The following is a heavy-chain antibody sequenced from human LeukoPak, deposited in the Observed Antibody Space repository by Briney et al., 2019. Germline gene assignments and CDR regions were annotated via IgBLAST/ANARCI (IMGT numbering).Heavy chain of an antibody. CDR3: ARGTRSSGLDY. D-gene: IGHD3-22*01. CDR1: GFTFSSYA. Sequence: GGSLRLSCAASGFTFSSYAMHWVRQAPGKGLEWVAVISYDGSNKYYADSVKGRFTISRDNSKNTLYLQMNSLRAEDTAVYYCARGTRSSGLDYWGQGTLVTVSS. V-gene: IGHV3-30-3*01. J-gene: IGHJ4*02. CDR2: ISYDGSNK.